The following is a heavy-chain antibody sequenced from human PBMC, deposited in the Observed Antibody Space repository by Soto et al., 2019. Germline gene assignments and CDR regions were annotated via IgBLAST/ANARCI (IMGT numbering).Heavy chain of an antibody. D-gene: IGHD1-26*01. V-gene: IGHV1-18*01. Sequence: ASVKVSCKASGYTFTSYGISWVRQAPGQGLEWMGWISAYNGNTNYAQKLQGRVTMTTDTSTSTAYMELRSLRSDDTAVYYCARDRELNGKLPLYYFDYWGQGTLVTVSS. CDR2: ISAYNGNT. J-gene: IGHJ4*02. CDR3: ARDRELNGKLPLYYFDY. CDR1: GYTFTSYG.